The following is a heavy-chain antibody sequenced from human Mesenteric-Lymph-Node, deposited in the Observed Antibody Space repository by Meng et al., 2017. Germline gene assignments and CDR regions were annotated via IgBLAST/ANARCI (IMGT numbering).Heavy chain of an antibody. CDR2: ISGSGGST. V-gene: IGHV3-23*01. CDR3: AKDKAAAGAFDP. Sequence: EVQLLESGGGLVRPGGSLRFSCAASGFTFSSYAMSWVRQAPGKGLEWVSAISGSGGSTYYADSVKGRFTISRDNSKNTLYLQMNSLRAEDTAVYYCAKDKAAAGAFDPWGQGTLVTVSS. J-gene: IGHJ5*02. CDR1: GFTFSSYA. D-gene: IGHD6-13*01.